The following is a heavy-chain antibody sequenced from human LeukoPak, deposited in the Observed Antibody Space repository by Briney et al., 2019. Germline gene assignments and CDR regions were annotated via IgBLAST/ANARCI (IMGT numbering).Heavy chain of an antibody. J-gene: IGHJ4*02. V-gene: IGHV3-9*03. D-gene: IGHD6-13*01. CDR1: GFTFDDYA. Sequence: GRSLRLSCAASGFTFDDYAMHWVRQAPGKGLEWVSGISWNSGSIGYADSVKGRFTISRDNAKNSLYLQMNSLRAEDMALYYCAKGGQQLTPVYFDYWGQGTLVTVSS. CDR2: ISWNSGSI. CDR3: AKGGQQLTPVYFDY.